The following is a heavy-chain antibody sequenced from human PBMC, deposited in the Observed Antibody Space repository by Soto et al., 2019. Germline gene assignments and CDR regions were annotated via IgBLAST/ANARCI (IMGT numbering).Heavy chain of an antibody. CDR3: ARGLSRYSGYDYYFDY. D-gene: IGHD5-12*01. Sequence: QVQLVQSGAEVKKPGSSVKVSCKASGGTFSSYAISWVRQAPGQGLEWMGGIIPIFGTANYAQKFQGRVTITADKSTCTAYMELSSLRSEDTAVYYCARGLSRYSGYDYYFDYWGQGTLVTVSS. V-gene: IGHV1-69*06. CDR2: IIPIFGTA. CDR1: GGTFSSYA. J-gene: IGHJ4*02.